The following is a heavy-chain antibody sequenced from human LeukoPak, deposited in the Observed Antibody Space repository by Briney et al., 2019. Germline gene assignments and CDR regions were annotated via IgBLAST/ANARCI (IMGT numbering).Heavy chain of an antibody. CDR1: GFTFSSYS. CDR2: ISSSSSTI. CDR3: ARDGGVPYRSSYAYDY. D-gene: IGHD6-6*01. Sequence: PGGSLRLSCAASGFTFSSYSMNWVRQAPGKGLEWVSYISSSSSTIYYADSVKGRFTISRDNAKNSLYLQMNSLRDEDTAVYYCARDGGVPYRSSYAYDYWGQGTLVTVSS. J-gene: IGHJ4*02. V-gene: IGHV3-48*02.